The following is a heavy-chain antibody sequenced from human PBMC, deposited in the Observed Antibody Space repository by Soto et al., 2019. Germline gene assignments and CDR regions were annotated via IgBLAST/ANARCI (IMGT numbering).Heavy chain of an antibody. CDR3: ARDVVGLYYYYGMDV. CDR1: GYTFTSYG. J-gene: IGHJ6*02. D-gene: IGHD1-26*01. V-gene: IGHV1-18*01. Sequence: ASVKVSCKASGYTFTSYGISWVRQAPGQGLEWMGWISAYNGNTNYAQKLQGRVTMTTDTSTSTAYMELRSLRSDDTAVYYCARDVVGLYYYYGMDVWGQGTTVTVSS. CDR2: ISAYNGNT.